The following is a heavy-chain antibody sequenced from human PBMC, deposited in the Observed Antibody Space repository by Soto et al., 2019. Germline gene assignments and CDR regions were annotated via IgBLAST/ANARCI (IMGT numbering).Heavy chain of an antibody. Sequence: ASVKVSCKASGYTFTSSDINWVRQATGQGLEWMGWMNPDSGSTGYAQKFQGRVTMTRNTSISTAYMELSSLTSEDTAVYYCARYPASYDFWSGYFSYLNYWGQGTLVTVSS. D-gene: IGHD3-3*01. J-gene: IGHJ4*02. CDR2: MNPDSGST. CDR1: GYTFTSSD. CDR3: ARYPASYDFWSGYFSYLNY. V-gene: IGHV1-8*02.